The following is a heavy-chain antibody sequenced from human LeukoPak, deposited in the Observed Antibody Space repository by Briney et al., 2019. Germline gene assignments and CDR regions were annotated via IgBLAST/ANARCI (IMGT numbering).Heavy chain of an antibody. J-gene: IGHJ6*03. Sequence: GGSVKVSCKAPRYPFTGYYLHWVRQAPGQGLEWMGRINPKSGDTNYAQKFQGRVTMASDTSISTAYMELSRLSFDDTAVYYGARVETAIYYYYYIDVWGKGTMVTVSS. CDR3: ARVETAIYYYYYIDV. D-gene: IGHD5-18*01. CDR1: RYPFTGYY. V-gene: IGHV1-2*06. CDR2: INPKSGDT.